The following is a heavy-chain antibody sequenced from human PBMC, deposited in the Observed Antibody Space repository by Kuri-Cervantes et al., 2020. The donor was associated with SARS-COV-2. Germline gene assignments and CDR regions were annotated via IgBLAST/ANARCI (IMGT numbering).Heavy chain of an antibody. D-gene: IGHD3-3*01. Sequence: GESLKISCAASGFTFSRNAMSWVRQAPGKGLEWVSAISTSGGNTYYADSVKGRFTISRDNSKNTLYLQMNSLRAEDTAVYYCARDQAYFVGVVRRGWVYYYYGMDVWGQGTMVTISS. V-gene: IGHV3-23*01. CDR3: ARDQAYFVGVVRRGWVYYYYGMDV. J-gene: IGHJ6*02. CDR2: ISTSGGNT. CDR1: GFTFSRNA.